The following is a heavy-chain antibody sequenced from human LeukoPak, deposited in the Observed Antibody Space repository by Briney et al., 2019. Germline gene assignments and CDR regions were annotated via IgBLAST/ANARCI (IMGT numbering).Heavy chain of an antibody. CDR1: GGSISSYY. Sequence: SETLSLTCTVSGGSISSYYWSWIRQPPGKGLEWIGYIYYSGSTNYNPSLKSRVTISVDTSKNQFSLKLSSVTAADTAVYYCASTESFYGSGSYYYFDYWGQGTLVTVSS. CDR2: IYYSGST. J-gene: IGHJ4*02. CDR3: ASTESFYGSGSYYYFDY. D-gene: IGHD3-10*01. V-gene: IGHV4-59*08.